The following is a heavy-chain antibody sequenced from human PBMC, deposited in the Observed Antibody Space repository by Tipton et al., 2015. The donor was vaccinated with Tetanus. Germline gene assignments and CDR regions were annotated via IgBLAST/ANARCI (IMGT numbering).Heavy chain of an antibody. D-gene: IGHD5-24*01. V-gene: IGHV3-49*03. J-gene: IGHJ4*02. CDR2: IRSKAYGGTT. Sequence: SLRLSCTASGFTFGDYAMSWFRQAPGKGLEWVGFIRSKAYGGTTEYAASVKGRFTISRDDSKSIAYLQMNSLKTEDTAVYYCTRVGVMAPFDYWGQGTLVTVSS. CDR1: GFTFGDYA. CDR3: TRVGVMAPFDY.